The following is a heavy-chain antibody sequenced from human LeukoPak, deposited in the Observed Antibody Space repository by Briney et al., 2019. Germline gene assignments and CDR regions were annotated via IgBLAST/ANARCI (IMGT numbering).Heavy chain of an antibody. CDR2: INPNSGGT. D-gene: IGHD5-12*01. J-gene: IGHJ4*02. V-gene: IGHV1-2*02. Sequence: ASVWVSSKASGYTFTGYYMHCVPQAPGQGGEWMGWINPNSGGTNYAQKFQGRVTMTRDTSISTAYMELSRLRSDDTAVYYCARTGYSGYLAAYWGQGTLVTVSS. CDR3: ARTGYSGYLAAY. CDR1: GYTFTGYY.